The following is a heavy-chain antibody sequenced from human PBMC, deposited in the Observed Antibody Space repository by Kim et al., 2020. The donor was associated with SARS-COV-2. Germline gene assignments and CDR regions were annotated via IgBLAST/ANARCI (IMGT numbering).Heavy chain of an antibody. J-gene: IGHJ4*02. CDR1: GGSISSYY. V-gene: IGHV4-59*13. Sequence: SETLSLTCTVSGGSISSYYWSWIRQPPGKGLEWIGYIYYSGSTNYNPSLKSRVTISVDTSKNQFSLKLSSVTAADTAVYYCARVRWELLILDYWGQGTLVTVSS. CDR3: ARVRWELLILDY. CDR2: IYYSGST. D-gene: IGHD1-26*01.